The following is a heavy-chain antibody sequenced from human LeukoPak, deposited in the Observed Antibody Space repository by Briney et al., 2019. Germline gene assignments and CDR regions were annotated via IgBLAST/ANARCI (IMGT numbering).Heavy chain of an antibody. V-gene: IGHV3-66*01. CDR3: AKERSLEIAVAGTVFDC. CDR2: IYSGGDT. J-gene: IGHJ4*02. D-gene: IGHD6-19*01. CDR1: GFTVSSNY. Sequence: GGSLRLSCVASGFTVSSNYMGWVRQAPGKGLEWVSVIYSGGDTYYADSVKGRFTISRDNSKNMIYLEMNSLKAEDTAVYYCAKERSLEIAVAGTVFDCWGQGTLVTVSS.